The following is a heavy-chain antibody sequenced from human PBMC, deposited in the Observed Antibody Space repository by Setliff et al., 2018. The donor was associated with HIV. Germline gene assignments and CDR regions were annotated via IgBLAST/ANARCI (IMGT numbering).Heavy chain of an antibody. V-gene: IGHV4-34*01. Sequence: PSETLSLTCAVYGGSFSGYYWSWIRQPPGKGLEWIGEITHRGITDYNPSLKSRVTISVDTSKNQFSLKLSSVTAADTAVYYCARDDSIVLVPAIMRGDGFDFWGQGRMVTVS. J-gene: IGHJ3*01. CDR3: ARDDSIVLVPAIMRGDGFDF. CDR1: GGSFSGYY. D-gene: IGHD2-2*01. CDR2: ITHRGIT.